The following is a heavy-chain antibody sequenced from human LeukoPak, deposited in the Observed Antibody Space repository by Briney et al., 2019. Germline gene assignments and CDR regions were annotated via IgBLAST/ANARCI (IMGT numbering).Heavy chain of an antibody. V-gene: IGHV3-23*01. Sequence: GGSLRLSRAASGFTFSSYAMSWVRQAPGKGLEWVSAISGSGGSTYYADSVKGRFTISRDNSKNTLYLQMNSLRAEDTAVYYCAKGGEYCSSASCYRVYWGQGTLVTVSS. D-gene: IGHD2-2*01. CDR3: AKGGEYCSSASCYRVY. J-gene: IGHJ4*02. CDR1: GFTFSSYA. CDR2: ISGSGGST.